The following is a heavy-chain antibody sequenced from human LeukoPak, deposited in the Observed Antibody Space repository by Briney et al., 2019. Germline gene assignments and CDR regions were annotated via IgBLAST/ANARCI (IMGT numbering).Heavy chain of an antibody. CDR3: ARSGRGTYYYFDL. V-gene: IGHV1-69*06. Sequence: SVEVSCKASGGTFSSYAINWVRQAPGQGLEWMGGIIPIFGSANYAQKFQGRVTITADTSTSTAYMELRSLRSDDTAVYYCARSGRGTYYYFDLWGQGTLVTVSS. CDR2: IIPIFGSA. J-gene: IGHJ4*02. D-gene: IGHD1-26*01. CDR1: GGTFSSYA.